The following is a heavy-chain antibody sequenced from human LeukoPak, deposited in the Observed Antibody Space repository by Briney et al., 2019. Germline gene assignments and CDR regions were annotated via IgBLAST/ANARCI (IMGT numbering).Heavy chain of an antibody. J-gene: IGHJ4*02. CDR3: ARDPRYGSSGFDY. CDR2: ISSRSRYK. V-gene: IGHV3-21*01. CDR1: GFTFSSYS. Sequence: GGSLRLSCAASGFTFSSYSMNWVRQAPGKGLEWVSSISSRSRYKYYADSVKGRFTISRDNAKNSLYLQMNSLRAEDTAVYYCARDPRYGSSGFDYWGQGTLVTVSS. D-gene: IGHD3-22*01.